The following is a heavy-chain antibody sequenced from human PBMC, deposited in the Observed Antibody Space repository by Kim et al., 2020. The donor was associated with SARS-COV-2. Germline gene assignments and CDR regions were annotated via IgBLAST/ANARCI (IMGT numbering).Heavy chain of an antibody. Sequence: GGSLRLSCTASGFTFGDYAMSWFRQAPGKGLEWVGFIRSKAYGGTTEYAASVKGRFTISRDDSKSIAYLQMNSLKTEDTAVYYCTRDPPPTYYYGSGSYHAVSFDYWGQGTLVTVSS. V-gene: IGHV3-49*03. J-gene: IGHJ4*02. D-gene: IGHD3-10*01. CDR3: TRDPPPTYYYGSGSYHAVSFDY. CDR2: IRSKAYGGTT. CDR1: GFTFGDYA.